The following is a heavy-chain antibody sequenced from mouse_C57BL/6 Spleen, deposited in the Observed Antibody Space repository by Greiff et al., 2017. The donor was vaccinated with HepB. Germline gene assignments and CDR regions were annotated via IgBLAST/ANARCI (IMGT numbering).Heavy chain of an antibody. CDR2: IDPANGNT. D-gene: IGHD2-5*01. CDR1: GFNIKNTY. Sequence: EVMLVESVAELVRPGASVKLSCTASGFNIKNTYMHWVKQRPEQGLEWIGRIDPANGNTKYAPKFQGKATITADTSSNTAYLQLSSLTSEDTAIYYCDSYYSNFAWFAYWGQGTLVTVSA. V-gene: IGHV14-3*01. J-gene: IGHJ3*01. CDR3: DSYYSNFAWFAY.